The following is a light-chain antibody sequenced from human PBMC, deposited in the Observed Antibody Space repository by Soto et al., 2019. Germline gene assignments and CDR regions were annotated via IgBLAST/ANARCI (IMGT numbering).Light chain of an antibody. CDR2: DAS. CDR3: PQRAYGYT. CDR1: QNINVF. Sequence: EIVLTQSPATLSLSPGDRATLSCRASQNINVFLAWYQHQPGQSPRLLIYDASHRATGIPARFSGSGSGTDFTITINNLEPEDFAVYYCPQRAYGYTFGQGTQLEVK. J-gene: IGKJ2*01. V-gene: IGKV3-11*01.